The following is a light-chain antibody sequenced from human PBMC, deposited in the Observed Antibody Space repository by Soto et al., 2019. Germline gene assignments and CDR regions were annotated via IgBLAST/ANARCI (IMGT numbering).Light chain of an antibody. CDR3: ASWDDSHSGYV. J-gene: IGLJ1*01. CDR1: SSNIGNNY. Sequence: QSVLTQLPSASGTPGQRVTISCSGSSSNIGNNYVYWYQQFPGTAPKLLVYRKDQRPSGVPDRFSGSKSGTSASLAISGLQFEDEADYYCASWDDSHSGYVFGAGTKLTVL. CDR2: RKD. V-gene: IGLV1-47*01.